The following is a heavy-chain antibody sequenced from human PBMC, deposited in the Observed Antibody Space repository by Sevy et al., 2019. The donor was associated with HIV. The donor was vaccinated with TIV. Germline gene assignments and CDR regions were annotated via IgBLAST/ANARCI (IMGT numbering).Heavy chain of an antibody. V-gene: IGHV3-53*01. J-gene: IGHJ4*02. CDR3: TRDQWDHGSGSFYFAN. D-gene: IGHD3-10*01. CDR1: GFIVSSSP. CDR2: FSGGLRT. Sequence: GGSLRLSCAASGFIVSSSPMSWAGRPQGRGLDWPQVFSGGLRTYYADSGGGRFTISRDSSENTLSLQMNSLRAEDTAVYFCTRDQWDHGSGSFYFANWGQGTLVTVSS.